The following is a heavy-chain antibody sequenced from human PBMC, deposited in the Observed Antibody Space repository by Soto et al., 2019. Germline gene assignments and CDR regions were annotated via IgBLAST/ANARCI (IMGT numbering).Heavy chain of an antibody. Sequence: GGSLRLSCAASGFTFSSYAMTWVRQAPGKGLEWVSAMSGGGDTTYSADSVKGRFTISRDNSKNTLYLQLNSLRAEDTATYYCAKWHTFYFVRRAHSAIHFWGRGALVTV. CDR3: AKWHTFYFVRRAHSAIHF. D-gene: IGHD3-10*02. CDR2: MSGGGDTT. J-gene: IGHJ4*02. V-gene: IGHV3-23*01. CDR1: GFTFSSYA.